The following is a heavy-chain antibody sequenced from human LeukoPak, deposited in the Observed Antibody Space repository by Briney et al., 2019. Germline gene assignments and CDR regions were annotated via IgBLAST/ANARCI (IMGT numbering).Heavy chain of an antibody. Sequence: PSETLSLTCGVYGGSFSGYYWSWIRQPPGKGLEWIGEINHSGSTNYNPSLKSRVTISVDKSKNQFSLKLSSVTAADTAVYYCARETRSGSYYFDYWGQGTLVTVSS. CDR3: ARETRSGSYYFDY. CDR1: GGSFSGYY. D-gene: IGHD1-26*01. CDR2: INHSGST. J-gene: IGHJ4*02. V-gene: IGHV4-34*01.